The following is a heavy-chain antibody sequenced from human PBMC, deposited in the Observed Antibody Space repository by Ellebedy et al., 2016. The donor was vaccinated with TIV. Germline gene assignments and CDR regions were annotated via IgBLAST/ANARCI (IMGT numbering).Heavy chain of an antibody. V-gene: IGHV3-21*01. CDR2: ISSTSSYI. Sequence: GGSLRLSCAASGFTLSSYSMNWVRQAPGKGLEWVSSISSTSSYIYYADSVKGRFTISRDNAKNSLYLQMSSLRAEDTALYYCAREFGDYFFDYWGQGTLLTVSS. J-gene: IGHJ4*02. D-gene: IGHD2-21*01. CDR3: AREFGDYFFDY. CDR1: GFTLSSYS.